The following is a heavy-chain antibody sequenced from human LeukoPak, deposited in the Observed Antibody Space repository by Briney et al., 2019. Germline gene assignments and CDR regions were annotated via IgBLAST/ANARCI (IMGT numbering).Heavy chain of an antibody. CDR3: VRKTLTGPVY. V-gene: IGHV3-48*04. CDR2: ISSGSHTM. Sequence: GGSLRLSCAASGFTFSSYSMNWVRQAPGKGLEWVSYISSGSHTMYYADSVKGRFTISRDNTKNSLYLQMNSLRAEDTAVYYCVRKTLTGPVYWGQGALVTVSS. D-gene: IGHD3-9*01. J-gene: IGHJ4*02. CDR1: GFTFSSYS.